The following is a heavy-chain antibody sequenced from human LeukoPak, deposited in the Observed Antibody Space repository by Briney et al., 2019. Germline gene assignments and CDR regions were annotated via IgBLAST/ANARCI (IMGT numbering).Heavy chain of an antibody. CDR1: GFTFSSRDW. CDR3: ARDGDMRTTTIFGVVLG. D-gene: IGHD3-3*01. J-gene: IGHJ4*02. Sequence: GGSLRLSCVASGFTFSSRDWMTWVRQAPGKGLEWVANIKQDGSEKNYVDSVKGRFTISRDNAKNSVDPQMNSLRAEDTAVYYCARDGDMRTTTIFGVVLGWGQGTLVTVSS. CDR2: IKQDGSEK. V-gene: IGHV3-7*01.